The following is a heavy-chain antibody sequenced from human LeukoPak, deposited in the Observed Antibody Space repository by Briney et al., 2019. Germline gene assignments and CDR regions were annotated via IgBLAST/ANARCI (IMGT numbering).Heavy chain of an antibody. D-gene: IGHD2-8*01. V-gene: IGHV1-18*01. CDR1: GCTFTSYG. J-gene: IGHJ4*02. Sequence: GASVKVSCKASGCTFTSYGISWVRQAPGQGLEWMGWISAYNGNTNYAQKLQGRVTMTTDTSTSTAYMELRSPRSDDTAVYYCARVELEGKGYCTNGVCYGGVDYWGQGTLVTVSS. CDR3: ARVELEGKGYCTNGVCYGGVDY. CDR2: ISAYNGNT.